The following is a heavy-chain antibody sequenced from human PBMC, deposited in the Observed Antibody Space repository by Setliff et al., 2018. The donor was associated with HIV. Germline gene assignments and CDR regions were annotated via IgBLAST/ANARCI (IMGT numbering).Heavy chain of an antibody. CDR2: INPNVGGT. D-gene: IGHD2-8*02. CDR1: GYTFTGYY. J-gene: IGHJ4*02. V-gene: IGHV1-2*02. Sequence: ASVKVSCKGSGYTFTGYYVHWVRLAPGQGLEWMGWINPNVGGTTYAQKFQGRVTMTRDTSISTAYKELSRLTSDDTALYYCAREADYSDTGGQYRYWGQGTLVTVSS. CDR3: AREADYSDTGGQYRY.